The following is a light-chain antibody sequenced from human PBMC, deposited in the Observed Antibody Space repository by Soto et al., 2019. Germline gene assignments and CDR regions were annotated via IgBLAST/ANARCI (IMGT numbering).Light chain of an antibody. V-gene: IGKV1-5*03. Sequence: DIQMTQSPSTLSASVGDRVTIPCRASQTINVYLAWYQQKPGKAPKLLVYKASTLETGVPSRFSGSGSGTEFTLTISSLQPDDFATYYCQQYHSYPYTFGQGTKLET. CDR2: KAS. CDR1: QTINVY. CDR3: QQYHSYPYT. J-gene: IGKJ2*01.